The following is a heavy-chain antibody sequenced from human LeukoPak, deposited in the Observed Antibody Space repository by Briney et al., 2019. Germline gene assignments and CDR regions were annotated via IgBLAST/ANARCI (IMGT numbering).Heavy chain of an antibody. J-gene: IGHJ6*03. D-gene: IGHD1-1*01. CDR1: GASLNNYY. CDR3: ARDSAAGSYYYYTDV. Sequence: SDTLSLTCTVSGASLNNYYWSWIRQSPEKGLEWIGYISHSGSTHYSPSLKSRITISVDTSKIHFSLNLTSVTAADTAVYYCARDSAAGSYYYYTDVWGKGTTVTVSS. V-gene: IGHV4-59*01. CDR2: ISHSGST.